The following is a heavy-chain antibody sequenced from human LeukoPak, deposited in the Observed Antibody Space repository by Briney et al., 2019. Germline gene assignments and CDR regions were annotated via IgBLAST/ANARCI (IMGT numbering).Heavy chain of an antibody. J-gene: IGHJ3*02. CDR2: TYFRSKWYN. Sequence: SQTLSLTCAISGDSVSSNSAAWNWITQSPSRGLEWLGRTYFRSKWYNDYALSVKSRIIINADTSKNHFSLHLNSVTPEDTAVYFCARNGIGTTYDAFGIWGQGTMVTVSS. CDR3: ARNGIGTTYDAFGI. D-gene: IGHD1-1*01. CDR1: GDSVSSNSAA. V-gene: IGHV6-1*01.